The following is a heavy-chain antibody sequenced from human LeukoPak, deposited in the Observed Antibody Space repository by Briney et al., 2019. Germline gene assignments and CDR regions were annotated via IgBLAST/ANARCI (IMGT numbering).Heavy chain of an antibody. Sequence: SETLSLTCTVSGGSISSGGYYWSWLRQHPGKGLEWIGYIYYSGSTYYNPSLKSRVTISVDTSKNQFSLKLSSVTAADTAVYYCARATYGGTLYYFDYWGQGTLVTVSS. CDR1: GGSISSGGYY. D-gene: IGHD4-23*01. V-gene: IGHV4-31*03. J-gene: IGHJ4*02. CDR3: ARATYGGTLYYFDY. CDR2: IYYSGST.